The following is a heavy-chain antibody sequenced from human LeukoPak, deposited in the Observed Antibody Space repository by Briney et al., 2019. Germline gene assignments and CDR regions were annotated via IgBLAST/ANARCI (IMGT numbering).Heavy chain of an antibody. CDR1: GGSISSSSYY. CDR3: ARVTLGIAAAGTEVWFDP. D-gene: IGHD6-13*01. Sequence: SETLSLTCTVSGGSISSSSYYWDWIRQPPGKGLEWIGSIYYSGSTNYNPSLKSRVTISVDTSKNQFSLKLSSVTAADTAVYYCARVTLGIAAAGTEVWFDPWGQGTLVTVSS. J-gene: IGHJ5*02. V-gene: IGHV4-39*07. CDR2: IYYSGST.